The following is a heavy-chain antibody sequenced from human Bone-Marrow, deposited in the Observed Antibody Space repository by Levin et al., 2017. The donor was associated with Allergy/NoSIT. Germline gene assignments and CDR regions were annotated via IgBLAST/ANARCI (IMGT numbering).Heavy chain of an antibody. D-gene: IGHD3-10*01. V-gene: IGHV6-1*01. Sequence: SETLSLTCAISGDSVSTKNIGWNWIRQSPSGGLEWLGRTFYVSKWYYDYAVSVKSRVTITPDTSKNQFSLQLKSVAPEDTAFYFCAREKFGRGAFDFWGQGTMVTVSS. CDR3: AREKFGRGAFDF. CDR2: TFYVSKWYY. J-gene: IGHJ3*01. CDR1: GDSVSTKNIG.